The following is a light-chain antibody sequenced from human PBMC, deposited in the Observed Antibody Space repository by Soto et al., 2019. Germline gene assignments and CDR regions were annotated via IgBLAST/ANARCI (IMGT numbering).Light chain of an antibody. J-gene: IGKJ1*01. CDR1: QGVSSN. CDR3: QQYNNWPTWT. Sequence: EIVMTQSPATLSVSPGERATLSFMASQGVSSNLAWYQQKPGQAPRLLIYGASTRATGIPARFSGSGSGTEFTLTISSLQSEDFAVYYCQQYNNWPTWTFGQGTKVDIK. CDR2: GAS. V-gene: IGKV3-15*01.